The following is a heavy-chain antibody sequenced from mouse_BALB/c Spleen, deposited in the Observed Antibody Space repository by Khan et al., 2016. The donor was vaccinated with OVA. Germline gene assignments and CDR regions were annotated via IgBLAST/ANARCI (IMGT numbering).Heavy chain of an antibody. V-gene: IGHV2-2*02. CDR1: GFSLNTYS. D-gene: IGHD2-4*01. Sequence: QVQLKQSGPGLLQPSQSLSITCTVSGFSLNTYSVHWVRQSPGKALEWLGVIWSAGSTDYNAAFMSRLSINKDNSKSQVFYKMNSLQTNDTAIYYVARRGDDYGRGAWFVYWGQGTLVTVSA. CDR3: ARRGDDYGRGAWFVY. CDR2: IWSAGST. J-gene: IGHJ3*01.